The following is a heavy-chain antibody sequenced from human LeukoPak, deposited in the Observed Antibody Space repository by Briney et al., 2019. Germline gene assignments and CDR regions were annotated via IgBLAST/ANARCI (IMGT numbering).Heavy chain of an antibody. V-gene: IGHV1-2*02. J-gene: IGHJ4*02. CDR2: INPNTGGT. D-gene: IGHD6-13*01. Sequence: ASVKVSCKASGYTFTGYYMHWVRRASGQGLEWMGWINPNTGGTIYAQNFQGRVTMTRDTSFGTAYMELSRLRSDDTAIYYCASLIAAAGTNVYWGQGTLVTVSS. CDR3: ASLIAAAGTNVY. CDR1: GYTFTGYY.